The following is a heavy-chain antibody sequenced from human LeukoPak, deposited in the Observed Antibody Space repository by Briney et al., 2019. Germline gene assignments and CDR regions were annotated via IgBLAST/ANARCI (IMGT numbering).Heavy chain of an antibody. Sequence: PSETLSLTCAVYGGSFSDYYWTWIRQPPGKGLEWIGEVNHSGSTNYNPSLKSRVTISPDTSKNQFSLKLSSVTAADTAVYYCARGGRSEYFGSGSHDYWGQGTLVTVSS. J-gene: IGHJ4*02. CDR3: ARGGRSEYFGSGSHDY. D-gene: IGHD3-10*01. CDR1: GGSFSDYY. V-gene: IGHV4-34*01. CDR2: VNHSGST.